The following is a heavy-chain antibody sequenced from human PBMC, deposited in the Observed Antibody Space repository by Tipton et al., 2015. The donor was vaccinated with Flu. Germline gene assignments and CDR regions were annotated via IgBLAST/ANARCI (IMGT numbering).Heavy chain of an antibody. D-gene: IGHD3-10*01. CDR1: GFTFSSYG. Sequence: SLRLSCAASGFTFSSYGMHWVRQAPGKGLEWVAVIWYDGSNKYYADSVKGRFTISRDNSKNTLYLQMNSLRAEDTAVYYCARSHRQGSYYIREDFDYWGQGTLVTVSS. V-gene: IGHV3-33*01. J-gene: IGHJ4*02. CDR3: ARSHRQGSYYIREDFDY. CDR2: IWYDGSNK.